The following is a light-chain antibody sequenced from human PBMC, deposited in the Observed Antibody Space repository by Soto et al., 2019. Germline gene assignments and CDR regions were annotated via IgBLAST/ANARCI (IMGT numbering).Light chain of an antibody. CDR1: QGISKY. CDR3: QKYNSVPRA. V-gene: IGKV1-27*01. Sequence: DIQMTQSPSSLSASVGDRVTITCRASQGISKYLAWYQQRPGKVPKLLIYAASTLQSGVPSRFSGSGSGTEFTLTISSLQPEDVATYYCQKYNSVPRAFGQGTKVEIK. J-gene: IGKJ1*01. CDR2: AAS.